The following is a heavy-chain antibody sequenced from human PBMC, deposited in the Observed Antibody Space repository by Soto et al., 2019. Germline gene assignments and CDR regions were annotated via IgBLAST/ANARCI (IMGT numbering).Heavy chain of an antibody. Sequence: PGGSLRLSCAASGFTFSSSAMSWVRQAPGKGLEWVGRIKSKTDGGSTDYAAPVKGRFTISRDDSKNTLYLQMNSLKTEDTAVYYCTTPLYYDFWSGYSDVWGQGTTVTVSS. J-gene: IGHJ6*02. CDR1: GFTFSSSA. CDR2: IKSKTDGGST. D-gene: IGHD3-3*01. CDR3: TTPLYYDFWSGYSDV. V-gene: IGHV3-15*01.